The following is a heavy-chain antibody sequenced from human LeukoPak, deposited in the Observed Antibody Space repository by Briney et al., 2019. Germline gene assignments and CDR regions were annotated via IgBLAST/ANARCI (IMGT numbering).Heavy chain of an antibody. Sequence: GASVKVSCKPSGYTFTSYDMNWVRQAAGQGLEWMGWTSPNTGYIYYARKFQGRMIMATNTATRTVYMELSSLRSEDTAVYYCATSRYCSNGVCPFDYWGQGTLVTVSS. CDR1: GYTFTSYD. CDR2: TSPNTGYI. J-gene: IGHJ4*02. V-gene: IGHV1-8*01. D-gene: IGHD2-8*01. CDR3: ATSRYCSNGVCPFDY.